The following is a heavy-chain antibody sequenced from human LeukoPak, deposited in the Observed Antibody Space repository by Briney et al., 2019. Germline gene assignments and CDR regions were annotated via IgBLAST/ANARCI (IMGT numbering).Heavy chain of an antibody. CDR1: GYTFTGYY. CDR3: VRTRGLAPHDAFDI. J-gene: IGHJ3*02. CDR2: SSPSAGTT. Sequence: ASVKVSCKASGYTFTGYYIHWVRQAPGQGLEWMGISSPSAGTTKYAQNFQGRVTMTTDMSTSTVYMEVSSLRSEDTAVYYCVRTRGLAPHDAFDIWGQGTMITVSS. D-gene: IGHD6-13*01. V-gene: IGHV1-46*01.